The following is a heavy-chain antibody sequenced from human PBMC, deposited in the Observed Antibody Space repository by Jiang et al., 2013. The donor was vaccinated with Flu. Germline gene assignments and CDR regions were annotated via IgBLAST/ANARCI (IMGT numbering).Heavy chain of an antibody. CDR3: TRLSCSYGSCYVAY. J-gene: IGHJ4*02. D-gene: IGHD2-15*01. V-gene: IGHV4-59*08. CDR1: TGSMSGYY. Sequence: GPGLVKPSETLSLTCIVSTGSMSGYYWSWIRQPPGKGLEWIGYKYYTGASNYNYNPSLKSRVTISVDTSKNQISLHLTSVTAADTAVYYCTRLSCSYGSCYVAYWGPGLLVTVSS. CDR2: KYYTGASNY.